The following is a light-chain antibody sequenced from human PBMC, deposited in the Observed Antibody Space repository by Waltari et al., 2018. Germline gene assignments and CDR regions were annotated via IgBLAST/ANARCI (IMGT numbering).Light chain of an antibody. CDR2: GAS. J-gene: IGKJ1*01. CDR3: QHYVRLPAT. CDR1: QSVSRS. Sequence: EIVLTQSPGTLSLSPGERATLPCRASQSVSRSLAWDQQKPGQAPRLLIYGASSRATGIPDRFSGSGSGTDFSLTISRLEPEDLAVYYCQHYVRLPATFGQGTKVEIK. V-gene: IGKV3-20*01.